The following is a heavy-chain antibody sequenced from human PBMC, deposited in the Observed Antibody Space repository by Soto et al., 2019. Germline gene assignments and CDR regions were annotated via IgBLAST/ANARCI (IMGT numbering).Heavy chain of an antibody. CDR1: GFTFSSCA. D-gene: IGHD3-22*01. Sequence: GSLRLSCAASGFTFSSCAMHWVRQAPGKGLEWVALISYDGNNKYYTDSVKGRFMISRDNSKNMLYVQMNSLRPEDTAVYYCAKDRDSTGYYLDSWGQGTLVTVSS. V-gene: IGHV3-30*18. CDR3: AKDRDSTGYYLDS. CDR2: ISYDGNNK. J-gene: IGHJ4*02.